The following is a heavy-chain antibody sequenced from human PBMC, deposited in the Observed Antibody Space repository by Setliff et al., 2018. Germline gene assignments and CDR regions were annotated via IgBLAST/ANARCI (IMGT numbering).Heavy chain of an antibody. CDR1: GGSISNYY. CDR2: IYTSGSA. CDR3: ARKGISALSGAFDM. J-gene: IGHJ4*02. Sequence: SETLSLTCTVSGGSISNYYWSWIRQPAGKGLEWIGRIYTSGSANYNPSLKSRVTMSVDTSKNQFSLKLSSVTAADTAVYYCARKGISALSGAFDMWGQGTLVTVS. D-gene: IGHD2-15*01. V-gene: IGHV4-4*07.